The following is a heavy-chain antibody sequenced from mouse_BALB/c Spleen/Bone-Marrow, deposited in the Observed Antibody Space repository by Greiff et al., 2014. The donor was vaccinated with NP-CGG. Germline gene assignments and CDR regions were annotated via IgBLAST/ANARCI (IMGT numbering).Heavy chain of an antibody. J-gene: IGHJ2*01. D-gene: IGHD2-14*01. CDR3: AKGGNYRYDFDY. Sequence: EVQFQQSGPELVKPGASVKMSCKASGYTFTSYVMHWVKQKPGQGLEWIGYINPYNDGTKYNEKFKGMATLTSDRSSSTAYMELSSLTSEDSAVYYCAKGGNYRYDFDYWGQGTTLTVSS. V-gene: IGHV1-14*01. CDR1: GYTFTSYV. CDR2: INPYNDGT.